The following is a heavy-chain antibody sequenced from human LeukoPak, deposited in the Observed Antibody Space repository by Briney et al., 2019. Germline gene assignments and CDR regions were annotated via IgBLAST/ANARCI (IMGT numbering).Heavy chain of an antibody. CDR3: ARVPLYCGGDPNCHY. J-gene: IGHJ4*02. CDR2: ISSSSSYI. CDR1: GFTFSSYS. V-gene: IGHV3-21*01. D-gene: IGHD2-21*02. Sequence: GGSLRLSCAASGFTFSSYSMNWVRQAPGRGLEWVSSISSSSSYIYYADSVKGRFTISRDNAKNSLYLQMNSLRAEDTAVYYCARVPLYCGGDPNCHYWGQGTLVTVSS.